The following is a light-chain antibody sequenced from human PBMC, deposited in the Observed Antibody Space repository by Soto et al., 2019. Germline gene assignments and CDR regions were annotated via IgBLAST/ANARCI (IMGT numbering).Light chain of an antibody. CDR3: LLYYGGAHLV. CDR2: TTD. V-gene: IGLV7-43*01. J-gene: IGLJ3*02. Sequence: QSVVPQEPSLTVSPGGTVTLTCASSTGAVTSGNYPSWFQQKPGQAPRTLIYTTDDKHSWTPARFSGSLLGGKAALTLSGVQPEDEAEYYCLLYYGGAHLVFGGGTKLTVL. CDR1: TGAVTSGNY.